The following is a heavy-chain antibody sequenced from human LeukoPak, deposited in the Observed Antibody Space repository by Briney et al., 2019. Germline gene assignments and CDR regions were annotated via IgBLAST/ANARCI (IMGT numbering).Heavy chain of an antibody. J-gene: IGHJ4*02. CDR1: GFTFSDYY. D-gene: IGHD3-10*01. CDR2: ISSSGSTI. Sequence: GGSLRLSCAASGFTFSDYYMSWIRQAPGKGLEWVSYISSSGSTIYYADSVKGRFAISRDNAKNSVYLQVNSLRAEDTALYYCARKIYGSDNYIDYWGQGTLVTVSS. CDR3: ARKIYGSDNYIDY. V-gene: IGHV3-11*01.